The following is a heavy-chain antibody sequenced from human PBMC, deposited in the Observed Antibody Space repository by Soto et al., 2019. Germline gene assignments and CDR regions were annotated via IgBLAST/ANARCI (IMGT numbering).Heavy chain of an antibody. V-gene: IGHV3-11*01. CDR3: AGGRTAGGRYFDY. Sequence: QVQLVESGGGLVKPGGSLRLSCAASGFTFSDYYMSWIRQAPGKGLEWASYISSSGSTIYYADSVKGRFTISRDNAKNALYRQVNSLSAEDAAVYYCAGGRTAGGRYFDYWGQGTMVTVSS. D-gene: IGHD2-21*02. J-gene: IGHJ4*02. CDR1: GFTFSDYY. CDR2: ISSSGSTI.